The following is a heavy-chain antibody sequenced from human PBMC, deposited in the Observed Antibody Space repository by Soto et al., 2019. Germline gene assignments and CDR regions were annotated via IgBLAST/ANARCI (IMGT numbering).Heavy chain of an antibody. V-gene: IGHV3-33*01. D-gene: IGHD4-17*01. CDR1: GFTFRDYA. CDR3: ARPALLVTTFDY. Sequence: QEQLVESGGGVVQPGRSLRLSCAASGFTFRDYAMHWVRQAPGKGLEWVAVIWHDGTNKYYADSVKGRFTISRDNSKNTLSLQMNSLRADDTAVYYCARPALLVTTFDYWGQGALVTVSS. CDR2: IWHDGTNK. J-gene: IGHJ4*02.